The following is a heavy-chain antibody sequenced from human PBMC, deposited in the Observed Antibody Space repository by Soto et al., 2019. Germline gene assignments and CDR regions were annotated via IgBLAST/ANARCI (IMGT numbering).Heavy chain of an antibody. Sequence: EVQLVESGGGLVKPGGSLRLSCAASGFTFSSYSMNWVRQAPGKGLEWVSSISSSSSYIYYADSVKGRFTICRDNAKNSLYLQMNSLRAEDTAVYYCASCPGRQQLAPGHWGQGTLVTGSS. CDR3: ASCPGRQQLAPGH. CDR1: GFTFSSYS. CDR2: ISSSSSYI. J-gene: IGHJ4*02. D-gene: IGHD6-13*01. V-gene: IGHV3-21*01.